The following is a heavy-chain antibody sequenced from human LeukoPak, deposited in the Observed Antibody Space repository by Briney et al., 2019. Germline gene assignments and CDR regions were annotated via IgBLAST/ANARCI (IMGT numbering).Heavy chain of an antibody. CDR3: ARDATLSDYYDSSGPSSDAFDI. J-gene: IGHJ3*02. Sequence: GGSLRLSCAASGFTFSSYGMHWVRQAPGKGLEWVAVIWYDGSNKYYVDSVKGRFTISRDNSKNTLYLQMNSLRAEDTAVYYCARDATLSDYYDSSGPSSDAFDIWGQGTMVTVSS. D-gene: IGHD3-22*01. CDR2: IWYDGSNK. CDR1: GFTFSSYG. V-gene: IGHV3-33*01.